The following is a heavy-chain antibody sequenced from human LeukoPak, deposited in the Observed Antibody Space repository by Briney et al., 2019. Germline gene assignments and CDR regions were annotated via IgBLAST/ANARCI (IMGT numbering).Heavy chain of an antibody. V-gene: IGHV1-24*01. CDR2: FDPEDGET. CDR1: GYTLTELS. D-gene: IGHD3-10*01. Sequence: GASVKVSCKVSGYTLTELSMHWVRQAPGKGLEWMGGFDPEDGETIYAQKFQGRVTMTRNTSISTAYMELSSLRSEDTAVYYCARYPRIKARYFQHWGQGTLVTVSS. J-gene: IGHJ1*01. CDR3: ARYPRIKARYFQH.